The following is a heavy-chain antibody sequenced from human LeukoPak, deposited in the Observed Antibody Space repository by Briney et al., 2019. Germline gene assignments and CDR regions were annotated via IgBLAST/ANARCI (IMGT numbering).Heavy chain of an antibody. J-gene: IGHJ4*02. CDR2: INHSGST. Sequence: SETLSLTCAVYGGSFSGYYWSWIRQPPGKGLEWIGEINHSGSTNYNPSLKSRVTISVDTSKNQFSLKLSSVTAADTAVYYCARQRTRRYFDYWGQGTLVTVSS. V-gene: IGHV4-34*01. CDR1: GGSFSGYY. CDR3: ARQRTRRYFDY.